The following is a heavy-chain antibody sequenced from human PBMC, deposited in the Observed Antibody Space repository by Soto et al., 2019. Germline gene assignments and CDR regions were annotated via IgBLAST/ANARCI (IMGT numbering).Heavy chain of an antibody. CDR2: INHSGST. CDR3: ARGYSSPDFQH. D-gene: IGHD6-13*01. V-gene: IGHV4-34*01. Sequence: SETLSLTCAVYGGPFSGYYWSWIRQPPGKGLEWIGEINHSGSTNYNPSLKSRVTISVDTSKNQFSLKLSSVTAADTAVYYCARGYSSPDFQHWGQGTPVTVS. CDR1: GGPFSGYY. J-gene: IGHJ1*01.